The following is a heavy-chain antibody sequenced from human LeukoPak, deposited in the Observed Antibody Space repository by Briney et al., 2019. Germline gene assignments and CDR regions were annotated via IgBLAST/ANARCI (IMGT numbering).Heavy chain of an antibody. Sequence: SETLSLTCAVYGGSFSGYYWSWIRQPPGKGLEWIGEINHSGSTNYNPSLKSRVTISVDTSKTQFSLKLSSVTAADTAVYYCARVGRTGTMIVVVNYYFDYWGQGTLVTVSS. D-gene: IGHD3-22*01. CDR2: INHSGST. V-gene: IGHV4-34*01. CDR3: ARVGRTGTMIVVVNYYFDY. J-gene: IGHJ4*02. CDR1: GGSFSGYY.